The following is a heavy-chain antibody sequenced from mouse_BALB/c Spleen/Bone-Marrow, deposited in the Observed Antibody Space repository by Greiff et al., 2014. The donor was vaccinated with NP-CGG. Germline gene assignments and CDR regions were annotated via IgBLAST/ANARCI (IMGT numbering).Heavy chain of an antibody. CDR3: ARINGFDY. D-gene: IGHD2-2*01. Sequence: QVQLQQSGAELVKPGASVKLSCKASGYTFTSYWMHWVKQRPGQGLEWIGEIDPSTGRTDYNKKFKSQATLTVDKSSSTAYMHLSSLTSEDSAVYYCARINGFDYWGQGPTLTVSS. CDR1: GYTFTSYW. CDR2: IDPSTGRT. J-gene: IGHJ2*01. V-gene: IGHV1S81*02.